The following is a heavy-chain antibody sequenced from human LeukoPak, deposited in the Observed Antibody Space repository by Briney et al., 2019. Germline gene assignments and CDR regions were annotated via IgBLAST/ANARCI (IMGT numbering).Heavy chain of an antibody. Sequence: SGGSLRLSCAASGFTFSSYAMSWVRQAPGKGLEWVSAISGSGGSTYYADSVKGRFTISRDNSKNTLYLQMNSLRAVDTAVYYCAKQYCSSTSCSYFDYWGQGTLVTVSS. D-gene: IGHD2-2*01. J-gene: IGHJ4*02. CDR3: AKQYCSSTSCSYFDY. CDR2: ISGSGGST. CDR1: GFTFSSYA. V-gene: IGHV3-23*01.